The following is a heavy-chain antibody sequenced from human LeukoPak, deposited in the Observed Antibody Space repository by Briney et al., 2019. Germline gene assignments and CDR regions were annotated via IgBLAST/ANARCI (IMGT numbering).Heavy chain of an antibody. CDR3: ARAWFGEPGWFDP. J-gene: IGHJ5*02. Sequence: PSETLSLTCSVSGGYFSNYYWSWIRQHPGKGLEWIGYIYYSGSTYYNPSLKSRVTISVDTSKNQFSLKLSSVTAADTAVYYCARAWFGEPGWFDPWGQGTLVTVSS. V-gene: IGHV4-59*06. CDR2: IYYSGST. CDR1: GGYFSNYY. D-gene: IGHD3-10*01.